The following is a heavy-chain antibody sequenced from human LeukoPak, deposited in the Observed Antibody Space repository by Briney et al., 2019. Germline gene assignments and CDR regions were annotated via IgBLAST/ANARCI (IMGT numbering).Heavy chain of an antibody. D-gene: IGHD1-26*01. CDR1: GFTFSSYW. Sequence: PGGSLRLSCAASGFTFSSYWMHWVRQAPGKGLVWVSRINSDGSSTSYADSVKGRFTISRDNAKNTLYLQMNSLRAEDTAVYYCATRGSYGAFDIWGQGTMVTVSS. CDR3: ATRGSYGAFDI. J-gene: IGHJ3*02. V-gene: IGHV3-74*01. CDR2: INSDGSST.